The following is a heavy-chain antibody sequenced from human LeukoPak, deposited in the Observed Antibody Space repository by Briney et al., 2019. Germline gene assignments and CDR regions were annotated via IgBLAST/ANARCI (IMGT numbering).Heavy chain of an antibody. V-gene: IGHV3-74*01. CDR2: INSDGSNT. J-gene: IGHJ4*02. Sequence: PGGSLRLSCVASGFTFSSYWMHWVRQAPGKGLVWGSRINSDGSNTNYADSVKGRFTISRDNAKNTLYLQMNSLRAEDTAVYYCARDREQEPTYDYWGRGTLVTVSS. CDR3: ARDREQEPTYDY. CDR1: GFTFSSYW. D-gene: IGHD6-13*01.